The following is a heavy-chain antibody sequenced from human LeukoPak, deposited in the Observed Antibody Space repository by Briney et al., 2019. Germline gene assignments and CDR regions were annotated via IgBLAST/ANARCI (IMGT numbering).Heavy chain of an antibody. D-gene: IGHD4-17*01. CDR1: GFTFSSYA. J-gene: IGHJ4*02. V-gene: IGHV3-23*01. CDR2: ISGGADST. CDR3: AKMAVKNYYGVNWYFHY. Sequence: GGSLRLSCAASGFTFSSYAMSWVRQAPGKGLDWVSAISGGADSTYYADSVKGRFTISRDNSKNTLYLEMNSLRAEDTAVYYCAKMAVKNYYGVNWYFHYWGQGTLVSVSS.